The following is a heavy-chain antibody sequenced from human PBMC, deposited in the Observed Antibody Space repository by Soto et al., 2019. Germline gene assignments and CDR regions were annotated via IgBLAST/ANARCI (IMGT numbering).Heavy chain of an antibody. Sequence: EVQLVESGGGLVKPGGSLRLSCAASGFTFSSYSMNWVRQAPGKGLEWVSSISSSSSYIYYADSVKGRFTIYRDNAKNSLYLQMNRLRAEDTAVYYCERPYEASLEYGMEVWGQGTTVTVSS. CDR1: GFTFSSYS. CDR2: ISSSSSYI. D-gene: IGHD3-3*01. J-gene: IGHJ6*02. V-gene: IGHV3-21*01. CDR3: ERPYEASLEYGMEV.